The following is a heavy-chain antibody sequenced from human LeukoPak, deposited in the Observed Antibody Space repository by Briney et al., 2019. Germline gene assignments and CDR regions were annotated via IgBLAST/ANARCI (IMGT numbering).Heavy chain of an antibody. V-gene: IGHV1-46*01. D-gene: IGHD2-8*02. CDR2: SNPTGSST. CDR1: GYTFTNYY. Sequence: GASVKVSCKASGYTFTNYYMYWVRQAPGQGLEWMGLSNPTGSSTNYAQKFRGRVTMTRDTSTTTVYMELSSLRSEDTAVYYCAREESGGYFDYWGQGTLVTVSS. J-gene: IGHJ4*02. CDR3: AREESGGYFDY.